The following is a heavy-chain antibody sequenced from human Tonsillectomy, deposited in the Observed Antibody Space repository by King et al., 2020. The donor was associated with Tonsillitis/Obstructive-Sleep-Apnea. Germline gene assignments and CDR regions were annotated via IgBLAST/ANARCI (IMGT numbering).Heavy chain of an antibody. J-gene: IGHJ6*02. CDR1: GGSFNDFS. Sequence: QLQLQQWGAGLLKPSETLSLTCAVYGGSFNDFSWNWIRQPPGKGLEWIGEINHSGSTNYIPSLKSRVTMSLDTSKNQFSLKLNSVTAADTAVYYCARGENIAVTATSPRFRHYYYYGLDVWGQGTTVTVSS. D-gene: IGHD6-19*01. CDR2: INHSGST. CDR3: ARGENIAVTATSPRFRHYYYYGLDV. V-gene: IGHV4-34*01.